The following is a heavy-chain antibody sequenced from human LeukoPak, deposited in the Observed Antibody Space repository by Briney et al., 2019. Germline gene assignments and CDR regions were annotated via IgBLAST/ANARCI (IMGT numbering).Heavy chain of an antibody. V-gene: IGHV3-64*04. D-gene: IGHD3-3*01. CDR2: ISSNGGST. J-gene: IGHJ6*02. Sequence: PGGSLRLSCSASGFTFSSYAMHWVRQAPGKGLEYVSAISSNGGSTYYADSVKGRFTISRDNSKNTLFLQMNSLRVEDTAPYYCAKSVAIYFYYGLDVWGQGTTVTVSS. CDR3: AKSVAIYFYYGLDV. CDR1: GFTFSSYA.